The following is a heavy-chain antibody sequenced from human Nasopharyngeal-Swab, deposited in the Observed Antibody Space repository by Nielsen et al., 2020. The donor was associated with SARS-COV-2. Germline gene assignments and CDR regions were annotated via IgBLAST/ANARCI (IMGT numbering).Heavy chain of an antibody. J-gene: IGHJ5*02. V-gene: IGHV1-18*01. CDR3: AREVGFEGWFDP. CDR2: INAGNGNT. Sequence: WVRQAPGQRLEWMGWINAGNGNTKYSQKFQGRVTMTTDTSTSTAYMELRSLRSDDTAVYYCAREVGFEGWFDPWGQGTLVTVSS. D-gene: IGHD1-26*01.